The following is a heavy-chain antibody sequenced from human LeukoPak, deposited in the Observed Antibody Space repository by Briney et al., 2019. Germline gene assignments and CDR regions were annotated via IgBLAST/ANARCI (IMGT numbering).Heavy chain of an antibody. CDR3: TRVGYIDEGIDY. D-gene: IGHD5-24*01. J-gene: IGHJ4*02. Sequence: GGSLRLSCVASGFPFSSYWMTWVRQAPGKGLEWVANIKQDGSKKSYVDSVKGRFTISRDNAKNSLYLQMNSLRAEDTAIYYCTRVGYIDEGIDYWGQETLVTVSS. CDR2: IKQDGSKK. CDR1: GFPFSSYW. V-gene: IGHV3-7*04.